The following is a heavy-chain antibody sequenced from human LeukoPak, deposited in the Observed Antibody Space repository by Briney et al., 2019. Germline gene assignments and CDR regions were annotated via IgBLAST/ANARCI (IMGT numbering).Heavy chain of an antibody. CDR2: AFHSGNS. CDR1: GYSISSGYY. V-gene: IGHV4-38-2*02. Sequence: SETLSLTCTVSGYSISSGYYWGWIRPPPGKGLEWIGSAFHSGNSFYNPSLKSRVTISLDTSKNQFSLKLSSVTAADTAVYYCARGSSNYDSTVDSWGQGTLVTVSS. J-gene: IGHJ4*02. D-gene: IGHD3-9*01. CDR3: ARGSSNYDSTVDS.